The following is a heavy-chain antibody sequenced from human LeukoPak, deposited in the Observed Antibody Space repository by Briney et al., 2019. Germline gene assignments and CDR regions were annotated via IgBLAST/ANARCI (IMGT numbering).Heavy chain of an antibody. V-gene: IGHV4-4*07. D-gene: IGHD2-15*01. CDR1: GGSISSYY. CDR3: ARVRCSGGSCPIDY. CDR2: IYTSGST. Sequence: PSETLSLTCTVSGGSISSYYWSWIRQPAGKGLEWIGRIYTSGSTNYNPSLKGRVTMSVDTSKNQFSLKLSSVTAADTAVYYCARVRCSGGSCPIDYWGQGTLVTVSS. J-gene: IGHJ4*02.